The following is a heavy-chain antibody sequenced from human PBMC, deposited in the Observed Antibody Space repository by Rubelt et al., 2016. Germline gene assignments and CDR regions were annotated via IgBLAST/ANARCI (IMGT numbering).Heavy chain of an antibody. Sequence: EVQLLESGGGLVQPGGSLRLSCAASGFTFSSYAMSWVRQAPGKGLEWVSAISGSGGSTYYADSVKGRFTISRDNSKNTLYLLMSSLRAEDTAVYYCAKGTIRAVADGMDVWGQGTTVTVSS. CDR1: GFTFSSYA. D-gene: IGHD2-15*01. V-gene: IGHV3-23*01. CDR3: AKGTIRAVADGMDV. J-gene: IGHJ6*02. CDR2: ISGSGGST.